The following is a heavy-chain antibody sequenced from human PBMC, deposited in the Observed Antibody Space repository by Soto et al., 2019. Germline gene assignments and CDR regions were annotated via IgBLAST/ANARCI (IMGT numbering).Heavy chain of an antibody. CDR2: VSYDGSNK. CDR3: ARRLGHYDFWSGSRDYYYCGMDV. V-gene: IGHV3-30-3*01. Sequence: PGGSLRLSCVASGFTFSSYAMHWVRQAPCKGPEWVAVVSYDGSNKYYADTENGRFTISTDNSKITIYLEVNGLRAEDTAVYYGARRLGHYDFWSGSRDYYYCGMDVWGQGTTVTGSS. J-gene: IGHJ6*02. D-gene: IGHD3-3*01. CDR1: GFTFSSYA.